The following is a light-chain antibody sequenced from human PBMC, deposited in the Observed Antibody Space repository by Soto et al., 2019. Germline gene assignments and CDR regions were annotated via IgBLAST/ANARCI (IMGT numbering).Light chain of an antibody. CDR3: QQSYSRPLT. CDR1: QSITNY. J-gene: IGKJ4*01. Sequence: DIQMTQSPSSLSASVGDRVTITCRASQSITNYLNWYQQKVGKAPQLLIYAASTLQSGVPSRFRGIGSRTDFKLNINNPQPEDCATYYCQQSYSRPLTFGGGKKVE. CDR2: AAS. V-gene: IGKV1-39*01.